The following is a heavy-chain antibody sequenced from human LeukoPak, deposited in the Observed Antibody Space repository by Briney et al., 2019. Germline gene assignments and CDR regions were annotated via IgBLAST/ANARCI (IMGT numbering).Heavy chain of an antibody. CDR3: ARGGYDYLDY. J-gene: IGHJ4*02. D-gene: IGHD5-12*01. CDR2: IRYDGSNK. Sequence: PGGSLRLSCAAPGFTFSSYGMHWVRQAPGKGLEWVAFIRYDGSNKYYADSVKGRFTISRDNSKNTLYLQMNSLRAEDTAVYYCARGGYDYLDYWGQGTLVTVSS. V-gene: IGHV3-30*02. CDR1: GFTFSSYG.